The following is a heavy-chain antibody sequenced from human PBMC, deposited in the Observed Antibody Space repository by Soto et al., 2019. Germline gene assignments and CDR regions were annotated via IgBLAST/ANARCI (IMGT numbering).Heavy chain of an antibody. V-gene: IGHV3-64*02. CDR3: ARVFYESGGGYYDF. CDR1: GFTFSSRA. CDR2: ITGNGGST. J-gene: IGHJ4*02. Sequence: GGSLRLSCAASGFTFSSRAIHWVRQAPGKGLEYVSAITGNGGSTYYADSVKGRFSISRDNSKNTVYLQMGSLRAEDTAVYYCARVFYESGGGYYDFWGQGTLVTVSS. D-gene: IGHD3-22*01.